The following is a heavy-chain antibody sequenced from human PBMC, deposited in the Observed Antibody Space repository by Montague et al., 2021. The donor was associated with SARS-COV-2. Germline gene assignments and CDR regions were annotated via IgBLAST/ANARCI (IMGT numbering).Heavy chain of an antibody. CDR2: NYLHGNA. CDR1: GYFIGTGFY. Sequence: SETLSLTCSVSGYFIGTGFYWGWIRQSPGKGLEWIGSNYLHGNAYYNPSLNSRVTIPLDTSNNQFSLRLTSVTTSDTAVYYCARGRVTRAGFDYWGQGIRVIVSS. CDR3: ARGRVTRAGFDY. V-gene: IGHV4-38-2*02. J-gene: IGHJ4*02. D-gene: IGHD2-21*02.